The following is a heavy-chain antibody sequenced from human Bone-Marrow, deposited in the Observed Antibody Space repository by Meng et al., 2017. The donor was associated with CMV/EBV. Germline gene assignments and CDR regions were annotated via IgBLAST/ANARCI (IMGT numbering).Heavy chain of an antibody. CDR2: IIPIFGTA. J-gene: IGHJ5*02. CDR1: GFTFTSYD. V-gene: IGHV1-69*05. Sequence: SVKVSCKASGFTFTSYDINWVRQATGHGLEWMGGIIPIFGTANYAQKFQGRVTITTDESTSTAYMELSSLRSEDTAVYYCARDIVRAYNWFDPWGQGTLVTVSS. D-gene: IGHD2-21*01. CDR3: ARDIVRAYNWFDP.